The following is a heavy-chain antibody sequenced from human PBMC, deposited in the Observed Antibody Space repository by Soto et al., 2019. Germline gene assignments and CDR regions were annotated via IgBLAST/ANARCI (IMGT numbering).Heavy chain of an antibody. D-gene: IGHD5-12*01. CDR2: ISGSVDNT. Sequence: GGSLRLSCAASGFSFDDYAMTWVRQAAGKGLEWFSAISGSVDNTYYADSVKGRFTISRDNSKNALYLQLNSLRAEDTAVYYCAKGYYSGYDLAYFDYWCQGTRVTFSS. V-gene: IGHV3-23*01. CDR3: AKGYYSGYDLAYFDY. J-gene: IGHJ4*02. CDR1: GFSFDDYA.